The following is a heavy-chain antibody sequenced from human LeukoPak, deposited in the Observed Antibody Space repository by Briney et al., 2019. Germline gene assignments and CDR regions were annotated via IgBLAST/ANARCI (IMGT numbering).Heavy chain of an antibody. J-gene: IGHJ6*03. Sequence: GESLRLSCAASGFTFDDYAMNWVRQVPGRGLEWVSGINWNGRITEYADSVKDRFTISRQNTKNSLYLYMNSLGGEDTALYFCARGSVQLWLRDTYYYMDVWGKGTTVTVSS. D-gene: IGHD5-18*01. CDR3: ARGSVQLWLRDTYYYMDV. V-gene: IGHV3-20*04. CDR2: INWNGRIT. CDR1: GFTFDDYA.